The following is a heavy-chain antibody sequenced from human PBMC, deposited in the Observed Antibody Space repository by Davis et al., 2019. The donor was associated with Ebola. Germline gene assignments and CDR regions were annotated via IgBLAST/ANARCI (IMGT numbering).Heavy chain of an antibody. J-gene: IGHJ4*02. Sequence: SETLSLTCIVSGGSVSSSSYYWAWVRQPPGKGLEWIGNSYYSGSTYYNPSLKSRVTISVDTSKNQFSLKLSSVTAADTAVYYCARGGRIAAQDFDYWGQGTLVTVSS. CDR3: ARGGRIAAQDFDY. V-gene: IGHV4-39*01. D-gene: IGHD6-6*01. CDR2: SYYSGST. CDR1: GGSVSSSSYY.